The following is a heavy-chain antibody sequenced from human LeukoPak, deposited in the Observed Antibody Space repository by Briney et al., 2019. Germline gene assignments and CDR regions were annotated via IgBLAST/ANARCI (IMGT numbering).Heavy chain of an antibody. J-gene: IGHJ4*02. Sequence: SEPLSLTCTVSGGSFSSYYWIWIRQPPGKGLEWIGYMYYSGSTNYNPSLKSRVTISVDTSKNQFSLKLSSVTAADTAVYYCAGGMTTVTRFDYWGQGTLVTVSS. V-gene: IGHV4-59*01. CDR1: GGSFSSYY. CDR2: MYYSGST. D-gene: IGHD4-17*01. CDR3: AGGMTTVTRFDY.